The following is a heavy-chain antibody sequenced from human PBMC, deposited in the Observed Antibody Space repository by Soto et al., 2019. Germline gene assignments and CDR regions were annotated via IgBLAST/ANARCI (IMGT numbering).Heavy chain of an antibody. CDR2: ISYDGGNK. D-gene: IGHD6-19*01. CDR1: GFPFSSYG. CDR3: ARDRRYSSGWYYFDY. J-gene: IGHJ4*02. Sequence: HPGGSLRLSCAASGFPFSSYGMHWVRQAPGKGLEWVAVISYDGGNKYYADSVKGRFTISRDNSKNTLYLQMNSLRSEDTAVYYCARDRRYSSGWYYFDYWGQGTLVTVSS. V-gene: IGHV3-30*03.